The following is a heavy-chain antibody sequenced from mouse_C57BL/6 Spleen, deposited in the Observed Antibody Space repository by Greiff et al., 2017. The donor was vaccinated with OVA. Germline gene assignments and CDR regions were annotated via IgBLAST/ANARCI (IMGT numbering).Heavy chain of an antibody. CDR1: GYTFTSSW. CDR3: ARSITTVVATDFDY. V-gene: IGHV1-72*01. CDR2: IDPNSGGT. J-gene: IGHJ2*01. Sequence: VQLQQPGAELVKPGASVKLSCKASGYTFTSSWMHWVKQRPGRGLEWIGRIDPNSGGTKYNEKFKSKATLTVDKPSSTAYMQLSSLKSEDAAGYYCARSITTVVATDFDYWGQGTTLTVSS. D-gene: IGHD1-1*01.